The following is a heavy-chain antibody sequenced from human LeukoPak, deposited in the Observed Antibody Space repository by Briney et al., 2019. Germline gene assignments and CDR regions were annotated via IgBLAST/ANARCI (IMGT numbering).Heavy chain of an antibody. Sequence: PSETLSLTCTVSGGSISSYYWSWIRQPPGKGLEWIGYIYYSGSTNYNPSLKSRVTISVDTSKNQFSLKLSSVTAADTAVYYCARATPDYYYYYGMDVWGQGITVTVSS. V-gene: IGHV4-59*01. CDR3: ARATPDYYYYYGMDV. CDR1: GGSISSYY. J-gene: IGHJ6*02. CDR2: IYYSGST.